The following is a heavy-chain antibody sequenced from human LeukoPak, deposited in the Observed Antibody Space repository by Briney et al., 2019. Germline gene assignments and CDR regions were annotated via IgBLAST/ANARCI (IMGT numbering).Heavy chain of an antibody. CDR1: GYSISSGYQ. Sequence: SETLSLTCGVSGYSISSGYQWAWIRQSPGKGLEWIGSIYHSGSALYNPSLKSRVTISVETSKNQFSLNMYSVTAADTAVYYCARDPRWLTPDCTSTSCYENYFDPWGQGTLVTVSS. D-gene: IGHD2-2*01. V-gene: IGHV4-38-2*02. CDR2: IYHSGSA. CDR3: ARDPRWLTPDCTSTSCYENYFDP. J-gene: IGHJ5*02.